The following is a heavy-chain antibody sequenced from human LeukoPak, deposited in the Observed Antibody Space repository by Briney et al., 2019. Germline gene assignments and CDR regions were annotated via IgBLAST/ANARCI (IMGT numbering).Heavy chain of an antibody. CDR3: ARSGPTGPAATYFQH. CDR2: IYYSGST. J-gene: IGHJ1*01. Sequence: PSETLSLTCTVSGGSISSGGYYWSWIRQHPGKGLEWIGYIYYSGSTYYNPSLKSRVTISVDTSKNQFSLKLSSVTAADTAVYYCARSGPTGPAATYFQHWGQGTLVTVSS. V-gene: IGHV4-31*03. D-gene: IGHD2-2*01. CDR1: GGSISSGGYY.